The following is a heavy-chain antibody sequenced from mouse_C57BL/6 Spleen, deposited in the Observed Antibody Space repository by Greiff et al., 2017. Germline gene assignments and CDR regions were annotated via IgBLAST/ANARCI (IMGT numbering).Heavy chain of an antibody. D-gene: IGHD2-14*01. J-gene: IGHJ1*03. CDR1: GFTFTDYY. Sequence: EVKLMESGGGLVQPGGSLSLSCAASGFTFTDYYMSWVRQPPGKALEWLGFIRNKANGYTTEYSASVKGRFTISRDNSQSILYLQMNALRAEDSATYYCARYIGPYRDGYFDVWGTGTTVTVSS. V-gene: IGHV7-3*01. CDR3: ARYIGPYRDGYFDV. CDR2: IRNKANGYTT.